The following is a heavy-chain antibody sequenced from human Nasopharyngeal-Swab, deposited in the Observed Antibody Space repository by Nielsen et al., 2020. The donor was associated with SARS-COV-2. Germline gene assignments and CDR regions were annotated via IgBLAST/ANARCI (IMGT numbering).Heavy chain of an antibody. CDR2: INTNTGNP. D-gene: IGHD3-3*01. CDR3: ARDVEADYGFWSGYYRWFDP. J-gene: IGHJ5*02. V-gene: IGHV7-4-1*02. Sequence: ASVKVSCKASGYTFTSYAMNWVRQAPGQGLEWMGWINTNTGNPTYAQGFTGRFVFSLDTSVSTAYLQISSLKAEDTAVYYCARDVEADYGFWSGYYRWFDPWGQGTLVTVSS. CDR1: GYTFTSYA.